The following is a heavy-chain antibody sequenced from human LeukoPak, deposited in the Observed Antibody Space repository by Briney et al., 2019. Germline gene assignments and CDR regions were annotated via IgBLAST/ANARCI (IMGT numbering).Heavy chain of an antibody. CDR1: GFTFSAHW. CDR3: ARATYGEQLLFES. V-gene: IGHV3-7*01. J-gene: IGHJ4*02. D-gene: IGHD6-6*01. CDR2: IQEDGNAK. Sequence: GGSLRLSCAASGFTFSAHWMSWDRQAPGKGLKWVANIQEDGNAKNYVASVEGRFTISRDNAKNSLYLQMNSLRAEDTAMYYCARATYGEQLLFESWGQGTLVTVSS.